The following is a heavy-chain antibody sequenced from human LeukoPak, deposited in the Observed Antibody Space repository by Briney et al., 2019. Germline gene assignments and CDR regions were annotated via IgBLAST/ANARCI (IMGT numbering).Heavy chain of an antibody. CDR1: GGSIKNYY. CDR2: IYFGGTT. J-gene: IGHJ5*02. Sequence: SETLSLTCSVSGGSIKNYYWSWIRQPPGKGLEWLGNIYFGGTTDYNSSLKSRLTISVDTFKNHLSLNLQSVTAADTATYYCARHRSDTGGKKGVNWFDPWGQGTLVTVSS. D-gene: IGHD4-23*01. V-gene: IGHV4-59*01. CDR3: ARHRSDTGGKKGVNWFDP.